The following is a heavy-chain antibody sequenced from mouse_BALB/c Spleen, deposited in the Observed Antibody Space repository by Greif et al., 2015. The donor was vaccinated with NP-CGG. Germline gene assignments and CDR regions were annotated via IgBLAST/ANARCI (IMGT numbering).Heavy chain of an antibody. D-gene: IGHD1-1*01. V-gene: IGHV14-3*02. CDR1: GFNIKDTY. J-gene: IGHJ4*01. Sequence: VQLKDSGAELVKPGASVKLSCTASGFNIKDTYMHWVKQRPEQGLEWIGRIDPANGNTKYDPKFQGKATITADTSSNTAYLQLSSLTSEDTAVYYCARRIYYGSSYTMDYWGQGTSVTVSS. CDR3: ARRIYYGSSYTMDY. CDR2: IDPANGNT.